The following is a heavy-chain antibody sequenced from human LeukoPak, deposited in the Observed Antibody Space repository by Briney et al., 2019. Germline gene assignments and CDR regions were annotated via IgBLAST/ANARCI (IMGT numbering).Heavy chain of an antibody. CDR1: GDSLSSYY. V-gene: IGHV4-4*09. Sequence: PSETLFLTCTVSGDSLSSYYWSWIREPPGKGLEWLGYIYTSGSTNSTPTLKSQVTISVETSKNQFSLKLSSVTAADTALYYCARHTSSRSPGWYFDLWGRGTLVTVSS. D-gene: IGHD6-13*01. CDR3: ARHTSSRSPGWYFDL. CDR2: IYTSGST. J-gene: IGHJ2*01.